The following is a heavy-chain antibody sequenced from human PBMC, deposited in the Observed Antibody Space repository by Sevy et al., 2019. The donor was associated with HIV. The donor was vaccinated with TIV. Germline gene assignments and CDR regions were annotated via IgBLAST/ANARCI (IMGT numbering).Heavy chain of an antibody. V-gene: IGHV3-30*18. Sequence: GGSLRLSCAASGFNFSPYALHWVRQVPGKGLEWVATISSDGSKRYYTDSVKGRFSISRDNSKNTLYLQMNNLTPDDTAVFYCAKEGYYYDSRSSDWFDPWGQGALVTVSS. CDR1: GFNFSPYA. J-gene: IGHJ5*02. CDR3: AKEGYYYDSRSSDWFDP. CDR2: ISSDGSKR. D-gene: IGHD3-22*01.